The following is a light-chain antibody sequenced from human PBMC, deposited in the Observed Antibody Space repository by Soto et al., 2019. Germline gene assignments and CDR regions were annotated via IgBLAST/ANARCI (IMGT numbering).Light chain of an antibody. V-gene: IGKV1-5*01. CDR1: QSISSW. J-gene: IGKJ1*01. Sequence: IQMTQSPPSLSSSVGDRVTITCRASQSISSWVAWYQQKPGKAPRLLIHHASSLESGVPSRISGSGSGTEFTLITSSLQPEDVAIYYCQQYESYSPTFGQGTKVDI. CDR2: HAS. CDR3: QQYESYSPT.